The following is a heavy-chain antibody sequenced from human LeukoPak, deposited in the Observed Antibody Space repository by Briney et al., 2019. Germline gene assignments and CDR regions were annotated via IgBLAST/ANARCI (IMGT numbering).Heavy chain of an antibody. J-gene: IGHJ6*03. D-gene: IGHD2-2*01. V-gene: IGHV3-21*01. CDR2: TSSSSYI. CDR1: GFTFSSYS. Sequence: PGGSLRLSCAASGFTFSSYSMNWVRQAPGKGLEWVSSTSSSSYIYYADSVKGRFTISRDNAKNSLYLQMNSLRAEDTAVYYCARAKGYCSSTSCYAPADYYYYMDVWGKGTTVTVSS. CDR3: ARAKGYCSSTSCYAPADYYYYMDV.